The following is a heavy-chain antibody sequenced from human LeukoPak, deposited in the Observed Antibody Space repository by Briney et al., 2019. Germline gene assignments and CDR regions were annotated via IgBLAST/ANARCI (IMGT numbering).Heavy chain of an antibody. CDR1: GFTFTSSA. J-gene: IGHJ3*02. CDR3: AAPVDSGSYYDAFDI. Sequence: SVKVSCKASGFTFTSSAVQWVRQARGQRLEWIGWIVVGSGNTNYAQKFQERVTITRDMSTSTAYMELSSLRSEDTAVYYCAAPVDSGSYYDAFDIWGQGTMVTVSS. D-gene: IGHD1-26*01. CDR2: IVVGSGNT. V-gene: IGHV1-58*01.